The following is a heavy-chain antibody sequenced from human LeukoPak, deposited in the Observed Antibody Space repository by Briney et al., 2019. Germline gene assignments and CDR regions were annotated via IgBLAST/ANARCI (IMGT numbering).Heavy chain of an antibody. D-gene: IGHD5-12*01. CDR1: GFTFSSYA. CDR2: ISYDGSNK. V-gene: IGHV3-30*04. Sequence: PGRSLRLSCAASGFTFSSYAMHWVRQAPGKGLEWVAVISYDGSNKYYADSVKGRFTTSRDNSKNTLYLQMNSLRAEDTAVYYCARDRIQEWLPPGRCDYWGQGTLVTVSS. CDR3: ARDRIQEWLPPGRCDY. J-gene: IGHJ4*02.